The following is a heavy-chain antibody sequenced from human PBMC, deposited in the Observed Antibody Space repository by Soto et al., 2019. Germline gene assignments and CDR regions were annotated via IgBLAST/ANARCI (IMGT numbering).Heavy chain of an antibody. CDR2: IYYSGST. CDR1: GGSISSGGYY. CDR3: ARDSIAARRVSYGMDV. D-gene: IGHD6-6*01. V-gene: IGHV4-31*03. Sequence: KQSQTLSLTCTVSGGSISSGGYYWSWIRQHPGKGLEWIGYIYYSGSTYYNPSLKSRVTISVETSKNQFSLKLSSVTAADTAVYYCARDSIAARRVSYGMDVWGQGTTVTVSS. J-gene: IGHJ6*02.